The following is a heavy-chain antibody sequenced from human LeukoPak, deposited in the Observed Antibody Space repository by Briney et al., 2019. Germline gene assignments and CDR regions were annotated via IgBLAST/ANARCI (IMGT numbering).Heavy chain of an antibody. CDR1: GFTFSSYT. CDR2: VSGSGGST. V-gene: IGHV3-23*01. CDR3: AKVFLLDY. J-gene: IGHJ4*02. D-gene: IGHD2-21*01. Sequence: TGGSLRLSCAASGFTFSSYTMSWVRQAPGKGLEWVSGVSGSGGSTHYADSVKGRFTISRDNSKNTLYLQMNSLRAEDTAVYYCAKVFLLDYWGQGTLVTVSS.